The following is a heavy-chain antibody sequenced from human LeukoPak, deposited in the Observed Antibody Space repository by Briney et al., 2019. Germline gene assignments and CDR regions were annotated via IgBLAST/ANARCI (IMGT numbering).Heavy chain of an antibody. J-gene: IGHJ4*02. CDR1: GFTVSSNY. Sequence: GGSLRLSCAASGFTVSSNYMSRVRQTPGKGLEWVSVIYSGGSTYYADSVKGRFTISRDNSKNTQYLQMNSLRAEDTAVYYCARLDSSGYYFGYWGQGTLVIVSS. CDR3: ARLDSSGYYFGY. CDR2: IYSGGST. D-gene: IGHD3-22*01. V-gene: IGHV3-53*01.